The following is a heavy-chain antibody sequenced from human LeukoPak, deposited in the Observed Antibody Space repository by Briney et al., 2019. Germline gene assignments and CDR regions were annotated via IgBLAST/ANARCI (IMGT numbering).Heavy chain of an antibody. D-gene: IGHD3-3*02. CDR2: IYYSGST. Sequence: SETLSLTCTVSGGSISSSSHYWGWIRQPPGKGLEWIGYIYYSGSTNYNPSLKSRLTISLDTSKNQFSLKLSSVTAADTAVYYCATSPRRALANWFDPWGQGTLVTVSS. V-gene: IGHV4-61*05. CDR3: ATSPRRALANWFDP. J-gene: IGHJ5*02. CDR1: GGSISSSSHY.